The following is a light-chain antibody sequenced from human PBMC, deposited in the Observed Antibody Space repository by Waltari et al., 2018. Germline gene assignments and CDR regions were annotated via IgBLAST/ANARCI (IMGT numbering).Light chain of an antibody. V-gene: IGKV3-20*01. Sequence: EIVLTQSPGTLSLSPGERATLSCRASQSVSSSSLAWYQQKPGQAPRLLIYGASSRATCIPDRFRGSGSGTDFTLTISRLEPEDFAVYYCQQYGSSPPITFGQGTRLEIK. CDR1: QSVSSSS. J-gene: IGKJ5*01. CDR2: GAS. CDR3: QQYGSSPPIT.